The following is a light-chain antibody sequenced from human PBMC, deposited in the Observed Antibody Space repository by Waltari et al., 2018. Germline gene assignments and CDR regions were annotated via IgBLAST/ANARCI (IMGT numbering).Light chain of an antibody. J-gene: IGLJ2*01. CDR1: SSNIGAGYD. CDR3: QSYDSSLSEVV. Sequence: QSVLTQPPSVSGAPGQRVTISCTGSSSNIGAGYDVHWYQQLPATAPKPLIYGNSVRPPGVPYRFSGSKAGPAASLAITGLQAEDEADYYCQSYDSSLSEVVFGGGTKLTVL. V-gene: IGLV1-40*01. CDR2: GNS.